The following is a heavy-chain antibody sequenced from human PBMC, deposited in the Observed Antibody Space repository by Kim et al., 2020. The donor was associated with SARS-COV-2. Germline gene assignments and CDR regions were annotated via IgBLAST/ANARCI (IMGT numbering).Heavy chain of an antibody. J-gene: IGHJ4*02. CDR1: GLTFTNAW. D-gene: IGHD3-22*01. CDR3: STPLGGYYDTSGHLV. Sequence: GGSLRLSCAVSGLTFTNAWMTWVRQAPGKGLEWVGRIKRQADGATADYGASVKGRFIISRDDSKNTLYLEMNSLKTEDTAVYFCSTPLGGYYDTSGHLVWGQGSLVTVSS. V-gene: IGHV3-15*01. CDR2: IKRQADGATA.